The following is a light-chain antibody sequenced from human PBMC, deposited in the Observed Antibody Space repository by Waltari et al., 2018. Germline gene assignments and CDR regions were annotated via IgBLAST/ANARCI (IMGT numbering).Light chain of an antibody. CDR3: QVWDRSRDHV. CDR2: YNT. J-gene: IGLJ1*01. V-gene: IGLV3-21*04. CDR1: SPGMGP. Sequence: SYVLTQPPSVSVAPGETATITCGGDSPGMGPVHWYQQRAGQAPRLVISYNTVRPSGIPERFSGSTSGTTSTLTISRVEAGDEADYYCQVWDRSRDHVFGAGTKVTVL.